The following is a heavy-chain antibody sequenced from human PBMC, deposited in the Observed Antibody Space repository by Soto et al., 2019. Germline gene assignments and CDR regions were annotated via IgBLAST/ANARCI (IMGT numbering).Heavy chain of an antibody. Sequence: GGSLRLSCAASGFTFDDYAMHWVRHAPGKGLEWVSGISWNSGSIGYADSVKGRFTISRDNAKNSLYLQMNSLRAEDTALYYCAKDNNGYSSSWNAFDIWGQGTMVTVSS. J-gene: IGHJ3*02. D-gene: IGHD6-13*01. CDR1: GFTFDDYA. V-gene: IGHV3-9*01. CDR2: ISWNSGSI. CDR3: AKDNNGYSSSWNAFDI.